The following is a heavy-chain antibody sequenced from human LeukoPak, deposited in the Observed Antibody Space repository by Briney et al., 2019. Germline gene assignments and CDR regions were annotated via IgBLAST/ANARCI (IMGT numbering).Heavy chain of an antibody. CDR3: AKDYSGSYYYFDY. V-gene: IGHV3-23*01. Sequence: GGSLRLSCAASGFTFSNYAMSWVRQAPGKGLELVSTISGSGDSTYYADSVKGRFTISRDNSKNTLYLQMNSPRAEDTAVYYCAKDYSGSYYYFDYWGQGTLVTVSS. D-gene: IGHD1-26*01. J-gene: IGHJ4*02. CDR1: GFTFSNYA. CDR2: ISGSGDST.